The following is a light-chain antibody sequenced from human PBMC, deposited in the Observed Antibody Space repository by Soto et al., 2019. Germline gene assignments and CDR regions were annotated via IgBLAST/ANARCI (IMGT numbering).Light chain of an antibody. CDR1: SSNIGTNT. J-gene: IGLJ2*01. Sequence: QSVLTQPPSTSGTPGQRVTISCSGSSSNIGTNTVNWYQQLPGTAPELLIYRNTQRPSGVPDRFSGSKSGTSASLAISGLESEDEADYYCATWDDSLNGPVFGGGTKLTVL. V-gene: IGLV1-44*01. CDR3: ATWDDSLNGPV. CDR2: RNT.